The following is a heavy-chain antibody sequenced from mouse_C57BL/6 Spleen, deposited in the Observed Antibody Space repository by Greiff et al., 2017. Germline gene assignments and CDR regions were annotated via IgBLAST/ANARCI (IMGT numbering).Heavy chain of an antibody. CDR1: GFNIKDAY. J-gene: IGHJ4*01. CDR2: IDPANGDT. D-gene: IGHD1-1*01. V-gene: IGHV14-4*01. CDR3: TTAPLPTVRAPDYAMDY. Sequence: EVQLQQSGAELVRPGASVKLSCTASGFNIKDAYMHWVKQRPEQGLEWIGWIDPANGDTEYASKFQGKATITADTSSNTAYLQLRSLPSEDTAVXYCTTAPLPTVRAPDYAMDYWGQGTSVTVSS.